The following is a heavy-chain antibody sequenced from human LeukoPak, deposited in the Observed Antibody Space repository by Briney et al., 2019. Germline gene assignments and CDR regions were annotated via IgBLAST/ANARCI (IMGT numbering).Heavy chain of an antibody. V-gene: IGHV3-23*01. D-gene: IGHD5-24*01. J-gene: IGHJ4*02. Sequence: PGGSLRLSCEASGFIFSHYGMNWVRQAPGKGLECVSGIRSSGDITYYADSVEGRFTISRDNSKNMVYLQMNSLRAEDTAVYYCTKDDTWIQFNDWGQRTLVTVSS. CDR1: GFIFSHYG. CDR2: IRSSGDIT. CDR3: TKDDTWIQFND.